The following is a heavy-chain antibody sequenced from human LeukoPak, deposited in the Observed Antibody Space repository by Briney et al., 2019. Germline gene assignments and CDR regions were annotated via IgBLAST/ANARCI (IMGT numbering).Heavy chain of an antibody. CDR1: GGSISSYY. J-gene: IGHJ4*02. CDR3: ARGGIAVAGTVPLFDY. CDR2: IYYSGST. V-gene: IGHV4-59*01. Sequence: PSEILSLTCTVSGGSISSYYWSWIRQPPGKGLEWIGYIYYSGSTNYNPSLKSRVTISVDTSKNLFSLKLSSVTAADTAVYYCARGGIAVAGTVPLFDYWGQGTLVTVSS. D-gene: IGHD6-19*01.